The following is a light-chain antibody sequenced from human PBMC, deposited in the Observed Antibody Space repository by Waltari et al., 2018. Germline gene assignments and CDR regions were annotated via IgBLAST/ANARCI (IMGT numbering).Light chain of an antibody. J-gene: IGKJ3*01. CDR3: LQHNSYPFT. Sequence: DILMTQSPSSLSASVGDTVTITCRASQDISSYLNWFQQKPGKAPKLLIYAATTLKSGVPSRFSGSRSGTELTLTISSLQPEDFAAYYCLQHNSYPFTFGPGTKLDIK. CDR2: AAT. V-gene: IGKV1-17*01. CDR1: QDISSY.